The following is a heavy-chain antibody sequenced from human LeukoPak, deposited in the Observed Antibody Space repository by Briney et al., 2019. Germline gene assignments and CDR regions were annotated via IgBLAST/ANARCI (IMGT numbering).Heavy chain of an antibody. Sequence: GGSLRLSCAASGFTFSSYAMSWVRQAPGKGLEWVSAISGSGGSTYYADSVKGRFTISRDNSKNTLYLQMNSLRAEDTAVYYCAKDQLDYGDYYYYGMDVWGQGTTVTVSS. D-gene: IGHD4-17*01. CDR3: AKDQLDYGDYYYYGMDV. CDR1: GFTFSSYA. CDR2: ISGSGGST. J-gene: IGHJ6*02. V-gene: IGHV3-23*01.